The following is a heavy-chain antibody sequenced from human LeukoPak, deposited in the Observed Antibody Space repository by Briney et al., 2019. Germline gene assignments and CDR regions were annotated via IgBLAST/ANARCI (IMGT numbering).Heavy chain of an antibody. Sequence: EALSLTCTVSGGSINFYYWNWIRQPAGKGLEWVGRLYSSGNTNYNPSLRSRITMSVDTSKNEFSLKLTSVTAADTAIYYCARGEHTFESWGQGTLVSVSS. J-gene: IGHJ4*02. V-gene: IGHV4-4*07. CDR1: GGSINFYY. CDR2: LYSSGNT. D-gene: IGHD1/OR15-1a*01. CDR3: ARGEHTFES.